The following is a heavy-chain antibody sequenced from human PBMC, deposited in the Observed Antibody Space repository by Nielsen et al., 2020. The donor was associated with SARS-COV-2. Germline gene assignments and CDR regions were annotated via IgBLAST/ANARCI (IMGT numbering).Heavy chain of an antibody. CDR3: ARARATIFGLVMSYGMDV. V-gene: IGHV1-2*02. J-gene: IGHJ6*02. Sequence: WVRQAPGQGLEWMGWINPNSGGTNYAQKFQGRVTMTRDTSISTAYMELSRLRSDDTAVYYCARARATIFGLVMSYGMDVWGQGTTVTVSS. D-gene: IGHD3/OR15-3a*01. CDR2: INPNSGGT.